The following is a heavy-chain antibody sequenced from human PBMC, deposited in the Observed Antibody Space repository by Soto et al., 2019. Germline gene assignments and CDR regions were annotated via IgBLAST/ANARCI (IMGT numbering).Heavy chain of an antibody. Sequence: GGSLRLSCAASGFTFSSYGMHWVRQAPGKGLEWVAVISYDGSNKYYAESVKGRFTISRDNSKNTLYLQMNSLRAEDTAVYYCAKDHCGGDCYSFDYWGQGTLVTVSS. J-gene: IGHJ4*02. CDR2: ISYDGSNK. V-gene: IGHV3-30*18. CDR3: AKDHCGGDCYSFDY. D-gene: IGHD2-21*02. CDR1: GFTFSSYG.